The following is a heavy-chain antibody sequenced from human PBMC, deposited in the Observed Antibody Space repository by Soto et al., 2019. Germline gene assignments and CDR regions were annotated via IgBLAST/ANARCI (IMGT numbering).Heavy chain of an antibody. Sequence: GGSLRLSCAASGFTFSSYGMHWVRQAPGKGLEWVAVISYDGSNKYYADSVKGRFTISRDNSKNTLYLQMNSLRAEDTAVYYCAKLHDSSGYYYYYGMDVWGQGTTVTVS. D-gene: IGHD3-22*01. CDR2: ISYDGSNK. CDR1: GFTFSSYG. CDR3: AKLHDSSGYYYYYGMDV. V-gene: IGHV3-30*18. J-gene: IGHJ6*02.